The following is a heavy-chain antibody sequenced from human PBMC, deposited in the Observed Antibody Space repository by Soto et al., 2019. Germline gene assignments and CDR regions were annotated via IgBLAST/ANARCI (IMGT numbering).Heavy chain of an antibody. J-gene: IGHJ4*02. CDR1: GFTFTSSA. V-gene: IGHV1-58*01. D-gene: IGHD1-26*01. Sequence: SVKVSCKASGFTFTSSAVQWVRQARGQRLEWIGWIVVGSGNTNYAQKFQERVTITRDMSTSTAYMELSSLRSEDTAVYYCAAGEDSGSYLYYFDYWGQGTLVTVSS. CDR3: AAGEDSGSYLYYFDY. CDR2: IVVGSGNT.